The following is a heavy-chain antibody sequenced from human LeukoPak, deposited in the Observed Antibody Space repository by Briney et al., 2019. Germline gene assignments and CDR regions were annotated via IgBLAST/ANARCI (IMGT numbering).Heavy chain of an antibody. D-gene: IGHD6-13*01. J-gene: IGHJ4*02. CDR3: ARHGYSSSWYLRAFFDY. V-gene: IGHV4-39*01. CDR1: GGSISSSSYY. CDR2: IYYSGST. Sequence: SETLSLTCTVSGGSISSSSYYWGWIRQPPGKGLEWIGSIYYSGSTYYNPSLKSRVTISVDTSKNQFSLKLSSVTAADTAVYYCARHGYSSSWYLRAFFDYWGQGTLVTVSS.